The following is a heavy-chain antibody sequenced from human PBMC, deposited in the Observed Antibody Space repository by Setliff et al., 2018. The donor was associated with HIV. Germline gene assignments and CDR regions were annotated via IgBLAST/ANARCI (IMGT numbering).Heavy chain of an antibody. CDR1: GGSISSSSYY. Sequence: PSETLSLTCTVSGGSISSSSYYWGWIRQPPGKGLEWIGSIYYSGSTNYNPSLKSRVTISVDTSKNQFSLKLSSVTAADTAVYYCAKPSRGGIGYWGQGTLVTVSS. CDR3: AKPSRGGIGY. CDR2: IYYSGST. V-gene: IGHV4-39*07. J-gene: IGHJ4*02. D-gene: IGHD3-16*01.